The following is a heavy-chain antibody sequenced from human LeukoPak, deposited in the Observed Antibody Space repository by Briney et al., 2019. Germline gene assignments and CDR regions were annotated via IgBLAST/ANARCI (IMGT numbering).Heavy chain of an antibody. V-gene: IGHV3-23*01. J-gene: IGHJ4*02. CDR1: GFTFSNYA. D-gene: IGHD6-19*01. CDR3: ARDSFRALAGYLDY. Sequence: GGSLRLSCAASGFTFSNYAMSWVRQAPGKGLEWVSGISGSGDTTYYADSEKGRFTISRDNSRITLFLQMNSLRVEDTAVYFCARDSFRALAGYLDYWGQGSLVIVSS. CDR2: ISGSGDTT.